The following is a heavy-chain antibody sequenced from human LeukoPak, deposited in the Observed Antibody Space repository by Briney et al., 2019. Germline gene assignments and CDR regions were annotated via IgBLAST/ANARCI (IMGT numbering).Heavy chain of an antibody. J-gene: IGHJ3*02. Sequence: GASVKVSCKASGYTFTGYYMHWVRQAPGQGLEWMGWISAYNGNTNYAQKLQGRVTMTTDTSTSTAYMELRSLRSDDTAVYYCAREPYYDYDAFDIWGQGTMVTVSS. CDR1: GYTFTGYY. CDR3: AREPYYDYDAFDI. D-gene: IGHD3-22*01. CDR2: ISAYNGNT. V-gene: IGHV1-18*04.